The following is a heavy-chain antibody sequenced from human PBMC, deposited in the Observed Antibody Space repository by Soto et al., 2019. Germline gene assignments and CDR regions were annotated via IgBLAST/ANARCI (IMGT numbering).Heavy chain of an antibody. CDR3: ARDAYDFWSGSHYYYMDV. Sequence: GGSLRLSCAASGFTFSSYWMSWVRQAPGKGLEWVANIKQDGSEKYYVDSVKGRFTISRDNAKNSLYLQMNSLRAEDTAVYYCARDAYDFWSGSHYYYMDVWGKGTTVTVSS. D-gene: IGHD3-3*01. J-gene: IGHJ6*03. CDR1: GFTFSSYW. CDR2: IKQDGSEK. V-gene: IGHV3-7*01.